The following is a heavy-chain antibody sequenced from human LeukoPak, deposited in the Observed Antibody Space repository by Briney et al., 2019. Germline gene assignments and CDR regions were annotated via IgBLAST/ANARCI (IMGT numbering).Heavy chain of an antibody. V-gene: IGHV3-7*01. CDR2: IKQDGSEK. CDR1: GFTFSNYW. Sequence: VDLGGSLRLSCAASGFTFSNYWLTWVRQAPGQGLEWVANIKQDGSEKHYVDSVKGRFTISRDNAKNSLYLQMNSLRAEDTAVYYCARDRQIAYWGQGTLVTVSS. J-gene: IGHJ4*02. CDR3: ARDRQIAY.